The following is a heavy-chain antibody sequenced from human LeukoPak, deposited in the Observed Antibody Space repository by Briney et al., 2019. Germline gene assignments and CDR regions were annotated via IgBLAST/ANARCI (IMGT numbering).Heavy chain of an antibody. CDR1: GGTFSSYA. Sequence: SVKVSCKASGGTFSSYAISWVRQAPGQGLEWMGGIFSISGTANYAQKFQGRVTITADESTSTAYMEMSTLRSEDTAVYYCARGPRYSGYDRPYYFDYWGQGTLVTVSS. V-gene: IGHV1-69*13. D-gene: IGHD5-12*01. J-gene: IGHJ4*02. CDR3: ARGPRYSGYDRPYYFDY. CDR2: IFSISGTA.